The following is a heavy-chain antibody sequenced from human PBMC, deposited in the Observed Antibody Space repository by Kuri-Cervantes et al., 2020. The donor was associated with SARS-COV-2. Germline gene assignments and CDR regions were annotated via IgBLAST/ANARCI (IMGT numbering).Heavy chain of an antibody. J-gene: IGHJ5*02. D-gene: IGHD3-3*01. CDR1: GGTFSSYA. Sequence: SVKVSCKASGGTFSSYAISWVRQAPGQGLEWMGGIIHIFGTANYAQKFQGRVTITADESTSTAYMELSSLRSEDTAVYYCARVPNSDFWSGYYGNNWFDPWGQGTLVTVSS. CDR2: IIHIFGTA. CDR3: ARVPNSDFWSGYYGNNWFDP. V-gene: IGHV1-69*13.